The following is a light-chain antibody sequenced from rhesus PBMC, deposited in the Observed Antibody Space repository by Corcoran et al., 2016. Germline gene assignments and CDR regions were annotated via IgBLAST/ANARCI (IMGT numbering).Light chain of an antibody. CDR3: LQYHRDPLT. J-gene: IGKJ4*01. V-gene: IGKV1-43*02. CDR2: AAS. Sequence: DIQMTQSPSSLSASVGDRVTITCRASQGINTNLNWYQQKPGKAPKRLIYAASSLESGVPSRFSGSGSGTDFTLTISSLQPGDFVSYDCLQYHRDPLTFGGGTKVEIK. CDR1: QGINTN.